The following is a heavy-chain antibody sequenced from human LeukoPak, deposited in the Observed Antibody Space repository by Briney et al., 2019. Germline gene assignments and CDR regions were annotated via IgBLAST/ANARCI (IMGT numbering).Heavy chain of an antibody. CDR1: GYSFTSSW. CDR3: AKHTRFCSNGICYMNYFDY. CDR2: IYPGDSDT. V-gene: IGHV5-51*01. J-gene: IGHJ4*02. D-gene: IGHD2-8*01. Sequence: GESPKISCKGSGYSFTSSWIGWVRQMPGKGLEWMGIIYPGDSDTRYSPSFQGQVTISADKSISTAYLQWSSLKASDTAMYYCAKHTRFCSNGICYMNYFDYWGQGTLVTVSS.